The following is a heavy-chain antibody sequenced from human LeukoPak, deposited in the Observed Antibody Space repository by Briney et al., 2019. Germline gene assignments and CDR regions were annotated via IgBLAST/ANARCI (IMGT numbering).Heavy chain of an antibody. CDR2: ISAYNGNT. Sequence: ASVKVFCKASGYTFTSYAISWVRQAPGQGLEWMGWISAYNGNTNYAQKLQGRVTMTTDTSTSTAYMELRSLRSDDTAVYYCARDQNYYYYGMDVWGQGTTVTVSS. J-gene: IGHJ6*02. CDR3: ARDQNYYYYGMDV. CDR1: GYTFTSYA. V-gene: IGHV1-18*01.